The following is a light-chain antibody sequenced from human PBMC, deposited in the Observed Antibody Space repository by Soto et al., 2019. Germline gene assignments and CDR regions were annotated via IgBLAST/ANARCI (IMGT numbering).Light chain of an antibody. CDR1: SSDVGAYDY. CDR2: GIN. CDR3: SSFAGSNNFPYV. J-gene: IGLJ1*01. V-gene: IGLV2-8*01. Sequence: QSALTQPPSASGSPGQSVTISCTGTSSDVGAYDYVSWYQQHPGKAPKLMIYGINKRPSGVPDRFSGSKSGNTASLTVSGLQAEDEADYYCSSFAGSNNFPYVFGTGTKVT.